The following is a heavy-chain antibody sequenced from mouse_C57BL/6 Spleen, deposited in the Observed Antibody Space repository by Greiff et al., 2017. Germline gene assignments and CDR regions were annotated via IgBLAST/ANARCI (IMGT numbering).Heavy chain of an antibody. D-gene: IGHD2-4*01. CDR2: ISDGGSYT. CDR3: ARDRITTGTFDY. V-gene: IGHV5-4*01. J-gene: IGHJ2*01. Sequence: EVQLVESGGGLVKPGGSLKLSCAASGFTFSSYAMSWVRQTPEKRLEWVATISDGGSYTYYPDNVKGRFTISRDNAKNNLYLQMSHLKSEDTAMYYCARDRITTGTFDYWGQGTTLTVSS. CDR1: GFTFSSYA.